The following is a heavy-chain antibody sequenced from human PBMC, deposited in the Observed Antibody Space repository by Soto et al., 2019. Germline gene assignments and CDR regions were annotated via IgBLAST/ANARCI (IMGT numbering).Heavy chain of an antibody. CDR1: GFTFSSYG. CDR2: IWYDGSNK. CDR3: ARDGGDIVVVVAATPVGNDYYGMDV. D-gene: IGHD2-15*01. V-gene: IGHV3-33*01. Sequence: QVQLVESGGGVVQPGRSLRLSCAASGFTFSSYGMHWVRQALGKGLEWVAVIWYDGSNKYYADSVKGRFTISRDNSKNTLYLQMNSLRAEDTAVYYCARDGGDIVVVVAATPVGNDYYGMDVWGQGTTVTVSS. J-gene: IGHJ6*02.